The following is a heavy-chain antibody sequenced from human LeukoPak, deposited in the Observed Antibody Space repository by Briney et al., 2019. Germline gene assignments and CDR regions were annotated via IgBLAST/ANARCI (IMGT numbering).Heavy chain of an antibody. V-gene: IGHV4-30-2*01. J-gene: IGHJ3*02. CDR1: GGSISSGGYS. D-gene: IGHD3-10*01. CDR3: ARDSGAPGIALDI. Sequence: SETLSLTCAVSGGSISSGGYSWSWIRQPPGKGLEWIGYIYHSGSTYYNPSLKSRVTISVDRSKNQFSLKLSSVTAAETAVYYCARDSGAPGIALDIWGQGTMVTVSS. CDR2: IYHSGST.